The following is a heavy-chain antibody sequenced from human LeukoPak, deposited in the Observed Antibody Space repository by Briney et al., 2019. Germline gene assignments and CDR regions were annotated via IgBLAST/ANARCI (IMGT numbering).Heavy chain of an antibody. V-gene: IGHV1-18*01. CDR3: AREYGSGSYTGIDY. D-gene: IGHD3-10*01. Sequence: ASVNVSCKASGYTFINYGITWVRQAPGQGLEGMGWISAYNSAYNGNTHYAQKLQGRVTMTTDTSTNTGYMELRSLRTDDTAVYYCAREYGSGSYTGIDYWGQGTLVTVSS. CDR2: ISAYNSAYNGNT. J-gene: IGHJ4*02. CDR1: GYTFINYG.